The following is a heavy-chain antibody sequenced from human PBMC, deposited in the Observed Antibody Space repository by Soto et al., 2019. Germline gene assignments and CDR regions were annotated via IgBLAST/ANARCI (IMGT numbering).Heavy chain of an antibody. D-gene: IGHD3-16*01. CDR3: AMVDVYVTPSPQDV. J-gene: IGHJ6*02. Sequence: ASVKVSCKASGHTFTSYGISWVRQAPGQGLEWMGWISPYNGNTNYAHRLQGRVTLTTDTSTSTAYMELRSLRPNDTAVYYCAMVDVYVTPSPQDVWGQGTTVTVSS. CDR2: ISPYNGNT. CDR1: GHTFTSYG. V-gene: IGHV1-18*01.